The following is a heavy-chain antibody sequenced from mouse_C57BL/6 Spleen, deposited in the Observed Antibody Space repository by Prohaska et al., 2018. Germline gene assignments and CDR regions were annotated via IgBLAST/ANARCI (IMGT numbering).Heavy chain of an antibody. D-gene: IGHD4-1*01. V-gene: IGHV1-66*01. CDR1: GYSFTSYY. CDR2: IYPGSGNT. Sequence: QVQLQQSGPELVKPGASVKISCKASGYSFTSYYIHWVKQRPGQGLEWIGWIYPGSGNTKYNEKFKGKATLTADTSSSTAYMQFSSLTSEDSAVYYCARSLTVFDYWGQGTTLTVSS. CDR3: ARSLTVFDY. J-gene: IGHJ2*01.